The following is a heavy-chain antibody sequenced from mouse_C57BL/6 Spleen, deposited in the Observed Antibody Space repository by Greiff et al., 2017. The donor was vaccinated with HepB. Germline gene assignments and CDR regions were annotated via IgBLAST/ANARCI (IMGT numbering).Heavy chain of an antibody. CDR2: IDPETGGT. V-gene: IGHV1-15*01. CDR1: GYTFTDYE. J-gene: IGHJ2*01. Sequence: VQLQQSGAELVRPGASVKLSCKASGYTFTDYEMHWVKQTPVHGLEWIGAIDPETGGTAYNEKFKGKAILTADKSSSTAYMQLRSLTSEDSAVYYCAREGDGYYVYFDDWGQGTTLTVSS. CDR3: AREGDGYYVYFDD. D-gene: IGHD2-3*01.